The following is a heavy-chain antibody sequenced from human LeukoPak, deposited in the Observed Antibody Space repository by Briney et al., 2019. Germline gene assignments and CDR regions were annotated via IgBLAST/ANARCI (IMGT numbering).Heavy chain of an antibody. CDR3: ANTQVHYFDY. V-gene: IGHV3-43*02. CDR1: GFTFDDYA. Sequence: PGGSLRLSCAASGFTFDDYAMHWVRQAPGKGLEWVSLISGDGGSTYYADSVKGRFTISRDNSKNSLYLQMNSQRTEDTALYYCANTQVHYFDYWGQGTLVTVSS. D-gene: IGHD2-2*01. CDR2: ISGDGGST. J-gene: IGHJ4*02.